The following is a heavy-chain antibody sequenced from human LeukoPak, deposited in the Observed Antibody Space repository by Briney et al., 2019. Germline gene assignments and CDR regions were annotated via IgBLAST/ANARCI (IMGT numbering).Heavy chain of an antibody. J-gene: IGHJ4*02. CDR3: ARLDFSNYLNDY. CDR2: IYRFGNT. V-gene: IGHV4-38-2*01. Sequence: SETLSLTCAVSGYSIDSGYYWGWIRQSPGKGLEWVGSIYRFGNTYYNPSLKSRVTISVDTSKNRFSLRLTSVTAADTAVYYCARLDFSNYLNDYWGQGTLVTVSS. D-gene: IGHD4-11*01. CDR1: GYSIDSGYY.